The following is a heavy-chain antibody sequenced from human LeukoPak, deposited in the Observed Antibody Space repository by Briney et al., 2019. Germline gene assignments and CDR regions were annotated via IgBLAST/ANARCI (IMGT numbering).Heavy chain of an antibody. Sequence: SETLSLTCAVSAAPITSYYWSWIRQPPGKGLEWIGYIYYSGSTYYNPSLKSRVTISVDTSKNQFSLKLSSVTAADTAVYYCARLHLGYTYCGGDCPFDYWGQGTLVTVSS. CDR1: AAPITSYY. CDR2: IYYSGST. J-gene: IGHJ4*02. CDR3: ARLHLGYTYCGGDCPFDY. V-gene: IGHV4-59*08. D-gene: IGHD2-21*02.